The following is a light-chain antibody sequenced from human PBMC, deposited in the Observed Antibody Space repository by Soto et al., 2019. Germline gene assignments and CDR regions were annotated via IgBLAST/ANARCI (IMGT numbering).Light chain of an antibody. CDR1: LGVSNW. J-gene: IGKJ1*01. V-gene: IGKV1-12*01. CDR3: QRASYYPPRWT. Sequence: DIQMTQSPSSVSASVGDRVTITCRAILGVSNWLAWYQQRPGKAPKLLIYAPSSLQSGVPSRFSGSGSGTDVTLPISSLQPEDSATYFCQRASYYPPRWTFGQGTKVEV. CDR2: APS.